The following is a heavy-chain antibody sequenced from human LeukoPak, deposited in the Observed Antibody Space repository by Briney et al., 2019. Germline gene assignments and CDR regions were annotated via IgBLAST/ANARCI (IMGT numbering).Heavy chain of an antibody. CDR2: IYYSGST. J-gene: IGHJ5*02. CDR3: ARESGGWFDP. Sequence: SETLSLTCTVSGGSISNYYWSWIRQPPGKGLEWIGYIYYSGSTNYNPSLKSRVTMSVDTSSNQCSLKLSSVTAADTAVYYCARESGGWFDPWGQGTLVTVCS. D-gene: IGHD1-26*01. CDR1: GGSISNYY. V-gene: IGHV4-59*01.